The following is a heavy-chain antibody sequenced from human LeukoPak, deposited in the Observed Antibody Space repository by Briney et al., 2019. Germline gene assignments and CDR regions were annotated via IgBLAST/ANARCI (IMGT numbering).Heavy chain of an antibody. V-gene: IGHV3-30*18. CDR3: AKDPHSSSWYYFDS. Sequence: PGGDLRLSCAASRFTFSYLAMHWVRQAPGKGLEWVAVLSDDGSNKFYADSVKGRFTISRDNSKNTLYLQMNSLRAEDTAFYYCAKDPHSSSWYYFDSWGQGTLVTVSS. J-gene: IGHJ4*02. CDR1: RFTFSYLA. CDR2: LSDDGSNK. D-gene: IGHD6-13*01.